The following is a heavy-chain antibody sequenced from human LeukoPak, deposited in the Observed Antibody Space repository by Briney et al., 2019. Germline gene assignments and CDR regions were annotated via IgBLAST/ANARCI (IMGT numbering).Heavy chain of an antibody. CDR2: INWNGGST. J-gene: IGHJ4*02. D-gene: IGHD2-8*01. Sequence: GGSLRLSCAASGFTFDDYGMSWVRQAPGKGLEWVSGINWNGGSTGYADSVKGRFTISRDNSKNTLYLQMNSLRAEDTAVYYCARLMFLWPPIYFDYWGQGTLVTVSS. CDR1: GFTFDDYG. CDR3: ARLMFLWPPIYFDY. V-gene: IGHV3-20*04.